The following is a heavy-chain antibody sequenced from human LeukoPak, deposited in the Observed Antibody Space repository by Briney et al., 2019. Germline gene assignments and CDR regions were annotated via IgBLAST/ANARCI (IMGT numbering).Heavy chain of an antibody. V-gene: IGHV4-4*07. CDR1: GRSMRSYY. D-gene: IGHD4-17*01. CDR2: IYTSWST. J-gene: IGHJ5*02. CDR3: ARGRGLIAVKARYNWFDP. Sequence: SDTLSLPRTVSGRSMRSYYWIWLRQPAGKGVDWVGCIYTSWSTNYNPPLKNRVTMSVDTSTTQFSLKLRSVTAADTAVYYCARGRGLIAVKARYNWFDPWGKGTLVTVSS.